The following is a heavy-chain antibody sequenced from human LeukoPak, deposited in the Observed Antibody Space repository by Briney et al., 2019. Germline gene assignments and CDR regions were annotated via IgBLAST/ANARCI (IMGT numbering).Heavy chain of an antibody. V-gene: IGHV4-39*01. CDR1: GGSISSSSYY. Sequence: PSETLSLTCTVSGGSISSSSYYWGWIRQPPGKGLEWIGSIYYSGSTYYNPSLKSRVTISVDTSKNQFSLKLSSVTAADTAVYYCARMITMIVVVHDAFDIWGQGTMVTVSS. CDR3: ARMITMIVVVHDAFDI. J-gene: IGHJ3*02. CDR2: IYYSGST. D-gene: IGHD3-22*01.